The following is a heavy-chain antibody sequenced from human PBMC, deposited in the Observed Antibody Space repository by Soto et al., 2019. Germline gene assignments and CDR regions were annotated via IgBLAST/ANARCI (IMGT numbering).Heavy chain of an antibody. Sequence: QVQLVQSGAEVKKPGSSVKVSCKASGGTFSSYAISWVRQAPGQGLEWMGGIIPIFGTANYAQKFQGRVTITADESTSTADMELSSLRSEDTTVYYCATDLFRFLEGTEGYFDYWGQGTLVTVSS. CDR3: ATDLFRFLEGTEGYFDY. D-gene: IGHD3-3*01. CDR1: GGTFSSYA. V-gene: IGHV1-69*01. CDR2: IIPIFGTA. J-gene: IGHJ4*02.